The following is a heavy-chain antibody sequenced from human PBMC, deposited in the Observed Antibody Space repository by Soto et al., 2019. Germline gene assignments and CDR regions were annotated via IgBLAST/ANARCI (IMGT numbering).Heavy chain of an antibody. CDR1: GFTVSSNY. J-gene: IGHJ3*02. CDR2: IYSGGST. CDR3: ARALLPHDAFDI. V-gene: IGHV3-66*01. Sequence: EVQLVESGGGLVQPGGSLRLSCAASGFTVSSNYMSWVRQAPGKGLEWVSVIYSGGSTYYADSVKGRFTISRDNSKNTMYLQMNSLRAEDTAVYYCARALLPHDAFDIWGQGTMVTVSS.